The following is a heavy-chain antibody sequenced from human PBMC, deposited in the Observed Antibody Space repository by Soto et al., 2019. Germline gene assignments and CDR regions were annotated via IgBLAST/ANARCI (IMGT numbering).Heavy chain of an antibody. V-gene: IGHV4-59*01. CDR1: NGSIGSYH. J-gene: IGHJ3*02. D-gene: IGHD1-26*01. CDR3: ARGSARRGAAFDI. CDR2: ASHSGIT. Sequence: PSETLSLTCTVSNGSIGSYHWGWIRQSPGKGLEWIGSASHSGITKYDPSLKGRVTISEDTSKNQISLSVDSVTAADTALYYCARGSARRGAAFDIWGRGTMVTVSS.